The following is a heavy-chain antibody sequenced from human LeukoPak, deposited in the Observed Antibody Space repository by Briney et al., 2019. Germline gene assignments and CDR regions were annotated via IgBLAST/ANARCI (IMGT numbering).Heavy chain of an antibody. V-gene: IGHV3-23*01. D-gene: IGHD2-21*01. CDR2: ICANDGNT. CDR1: GLTFRNYA. J-gene: IGHJ4*02. CDR3: AKDFRIGYSAHFDY. Sequence: GGSLRLSCAASGLTFRNYAMSWVRQAPGKGLEWVSVICANDGNTYYADAVKGRFTISRDNSKNTLYLQMDSLRGEDTAVYYCAKDFRIGYSAHFDYWGQGALVTVSS.